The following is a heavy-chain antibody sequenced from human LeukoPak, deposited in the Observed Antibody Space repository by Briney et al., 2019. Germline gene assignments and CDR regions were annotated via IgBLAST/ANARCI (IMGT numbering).Heavy chain of an antibody. Sequence: GGSLRLSCAASGFTFSSYSMNWVRQAPGKGLEWVSSISSSSSYIYYADSVKGRFTISRDNAKNSLYLQMNSLRAEDTAVYYCARAPGSGSYFDCMDVWGKGTTVTVSS. CDR2: ISSSSSYI. V-gene: IGHV3-21*01. D-gene: IGHD3-10*01. J-gene: IGHJ6*03. CDR3: ARAPGSGSYFDCMDV. CDR1: GFTFSSYS.